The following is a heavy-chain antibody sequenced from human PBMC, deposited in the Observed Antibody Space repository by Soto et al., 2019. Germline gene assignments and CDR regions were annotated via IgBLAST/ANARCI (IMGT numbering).Heavy chain of an antibody. Sequence: GASVKVSCKASGGTFSSYAISWVRQAPGQGLEWMGGIIPIFGTANYAQKFQGRVTITADESTSTAYMELSSLRSEDTAVYYCARGPEGFHPLSNNWFDPWGQGTPVTVSS. D-gene: IGHD3-10*01. CDR3: ARGPEGFHPLSNNWFDP. CDR1: GGTFSSYA. J-gene: IGHJ5*02. CDR2: IIPIFGTA. V-gene: IGHV1-69*13.